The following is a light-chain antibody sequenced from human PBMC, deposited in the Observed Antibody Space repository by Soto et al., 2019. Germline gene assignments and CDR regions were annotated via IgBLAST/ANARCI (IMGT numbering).Light chain of an antibody. CDR2: GAS. CDR1: QSVSSN. J-gene: IGKJ1*01. CDR3: QQYNNGPWT. Sequence: EIVMTQSPATLSVSPGERATLSCRASQSVSSNLAWYQQKPGQAPMLLIYGASTRATGIPARFSGSGSGTEFTLTISSLQSEDFAVYYCQQYNNGPWTFGQGTKVEIK. V-gene: IGKV3-15*01.